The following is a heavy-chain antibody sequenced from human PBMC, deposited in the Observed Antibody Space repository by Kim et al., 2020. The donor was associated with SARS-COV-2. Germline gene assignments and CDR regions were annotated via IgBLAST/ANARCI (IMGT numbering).Heavy chain of an antibody. Sequence: SETLSLTCAVYGGSFSGYYWSWIRQPPGKGLEWIGEINHSGSTNYNPSLKSRVTISVDTSKNQFSLKLSSVTAADTAVYYCASGILTGYYHIYYYYGMDVWGQGTTVTVSS. CDR2: INHSGST. CDR1: GGSFSGYY. CDR3: ASGILTGYYHIYYYYGMDV. V-gene: IGHV4-34*01. D-gene: IGHD3-9*01. J-gene: IGHJ6*02.